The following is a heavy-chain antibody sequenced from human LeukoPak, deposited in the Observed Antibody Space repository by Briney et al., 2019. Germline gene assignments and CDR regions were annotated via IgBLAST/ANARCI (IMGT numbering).Heavy chain of an antibody. CDR1: GGSISTYY. J-gene: IGHJ6*03. V-gene: IGHV4-4*07. CDR3: ARAGPQYDFWSGYYPNYYYYYMDV. CDR2: IYTSGST. Sequence: SETLSLTCTVSGGSISTYYWSWIRQPAGKGLEWIGRIYTSGSTNYNPSLKSRVTISVDNSKNQFSLKLSSVTAADTAVYYCARAGPQYDFWSGYYPNYYYYYMDVWGKGTTVTVSS. D-gene: IGHD3-3*01.